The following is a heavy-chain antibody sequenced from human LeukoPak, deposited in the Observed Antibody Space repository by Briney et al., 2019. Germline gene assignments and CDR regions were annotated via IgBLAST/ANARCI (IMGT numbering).Heavy chain of an antibody. J-gene: IGHJ4*02. V-gene: IGHV3-7*01. CDR3: ARGGAARFDY. CDR1: GFTFSSYW. D-gene: IGHD5-18*01. Sequence: GGPLRLSCAASGFTFSSYWMNWVRQAPGKGLEWVANIKQDGSEKYYVDSVKGRFTVSRDNAKNSLYLQMNSLRVEDTAVYYCARGGAARFDYWGQGTLVTVSS. CDR2: IKQDGSEK.